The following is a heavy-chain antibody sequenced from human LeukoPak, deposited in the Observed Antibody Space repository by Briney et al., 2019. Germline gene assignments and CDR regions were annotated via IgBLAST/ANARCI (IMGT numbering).Heavy chain of an antibody. D-gene: IGHD3-22*01. Sequence: ASVKVSCEASGYTFTSYYMHWVRQAPGQGLEWMGIINPSGGSTSYAQKFQGRVTMTRDTSTSTVYMELSSLRSEDTAVYYCARVRWLDRDLDYWGQGTLVTVSS. CDR1: GYTFTSYY. CDR2: INPSGGST. V-gene: IGHV1-46*01. J-gene: IGHJ4*02. CDR3: ARVRWLDRDLDY.